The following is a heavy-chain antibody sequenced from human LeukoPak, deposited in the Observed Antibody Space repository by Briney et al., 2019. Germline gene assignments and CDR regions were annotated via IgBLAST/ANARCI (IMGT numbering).Heavy chain of an antibody. CDR3: ARDTRQDDYYYYMDV. Sequence: SETLSLTCTVSGGTISSSSYYWGGLRQPPGKGLEGIGSIYYSGSTYSNPSLKSRVTISVHTSKNQFTLKLSSVTAADTAVYYCARDTRQDDYYYYMDVWGKGTTVTISS. D-gene: IGHD5-24*01. V-gene: IGHV4-39*06. CDR1: GGTISSSSYY. CDR2: IYYSGST. J-gene: IGHJ6*03.